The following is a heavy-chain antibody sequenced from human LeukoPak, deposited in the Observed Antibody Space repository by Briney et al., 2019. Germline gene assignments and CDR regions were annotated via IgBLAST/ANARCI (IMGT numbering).Heavy chain of an antibody. Sequence: GASVKVSCKASGYTFTSYYMHWVRQAPGQGLAWMGIINPNGGSTSYAQKFQGRVTMTRDTSTSTVYMELSSLRSEDTAVYYCAARSVASNPEAYWGQGTLVTVSS. CDR1: GYTFTSYY. CDR3: AARSVASNPEAY. V-gene: IGHV1-46*01. CDR2: INPNGGST. J-gene: IGHJ4*02. D-gene: IGHD5-24*01.